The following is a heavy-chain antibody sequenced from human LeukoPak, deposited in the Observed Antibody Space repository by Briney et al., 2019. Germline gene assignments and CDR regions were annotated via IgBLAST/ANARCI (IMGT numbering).Heavy chain of an antibody. D-gene: IGHD4/OR15-4a*01. CDR2: IYYSGST. CDR3: ARQRWGDYGRVDY. V-gene: IGHV4-39*01. CDR1: GGSIRSSSYY. Sequence: SETLSLTCTVPGGSIRSSSYYWGWIRQPPGKGLEWIGSIYYSGSTYYNPSLKSRVTISVDTSKNQFSLNLNSVTAANTAVYYCARQRWGDYGRVDYWGQGTLVTVSS. J-gene: IGHJ4*02.